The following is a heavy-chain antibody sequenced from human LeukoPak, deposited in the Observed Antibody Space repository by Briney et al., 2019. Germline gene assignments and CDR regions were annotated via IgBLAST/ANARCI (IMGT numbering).Heavy chain of an antibody. CDR2: INHSGST. V-gene: IGHV4-34*01. J-gene: IGHJ4*02. CDR3: ARIPRTAMVTVDY. CDR1: GGSFSGYY. Sequence: KPSETLSLTCAVYGGSFSGYYWSWIRQPPGKGLEWIGEINHSGSTNYNPSLKSRVTISVDTSKNQFSLKLSSVTAADTAVYYCARIPRTAMVTVDYWGQGTLVTVSS. D-gene: IGHD5-18*01.